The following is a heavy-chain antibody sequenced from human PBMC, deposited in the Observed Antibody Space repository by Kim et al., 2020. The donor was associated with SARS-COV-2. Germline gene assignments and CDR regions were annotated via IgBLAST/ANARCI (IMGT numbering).Heavy chain of an antibody. CDR2: IYTSGST. CDR1: GGSISSYY. J-gene: IGHJ6*03. D-gene: IGHD6-13*01. CDR3: ARDRRIAAARNWAGENYMDV. V-gene: IGHV4-4*07. Sequence: SETLSLTCTVSGGSISSYYWSWIRQPAGKGLEWIGRIYTSGSTNYNPSLKSRVTMSVDTSKNQFSLKLSSVTAADTAVYYCARDRRIAAARNWAGENYMDVWGKGTTVTVSS.